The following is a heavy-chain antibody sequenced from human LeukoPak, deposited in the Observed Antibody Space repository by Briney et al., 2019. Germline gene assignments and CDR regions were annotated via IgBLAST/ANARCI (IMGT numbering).Heavy chain of an antibody. CDR3: ARDGWGSMYAFDI. CDR2: ISSSSSTI. V-gene: IGHV3-48*01. D-gene: IGHD3-16*01. J-gene: IGHJ3*02. Sequence: GGSLRLSCALSGLKFSSYGIHWVRQAPGKGLEWVSYISSSSSTIYYADSVKGRFTISRDNAKNSLYLQMNSLRAEDTAVYYCARDGWGSMYAFDIWGQGTMVTVSS. CDR1: GLKFSSYG.